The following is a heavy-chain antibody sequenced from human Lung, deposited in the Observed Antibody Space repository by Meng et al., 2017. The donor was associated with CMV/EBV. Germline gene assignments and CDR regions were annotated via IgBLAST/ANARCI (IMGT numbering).Heavy chain of an antibody. CDR3: ARGLAADGIFDS. D-gene: IGHD6-13*01. CDR1: GFTVRNTY. CDR2: IYIGDTT. Sequence: GGSLRLXCAASGFTVRNTYMNWVRRAPGKGLEWVSTIYIGDTTYYTDSVKGRFTISRDTSKNTLYLQMNCLRVEDTAVYYCARGLAADGIFDSWGQGTRVTVSS. J-gene: IGHJ4*02. V-gene: IGHV3-53*01.